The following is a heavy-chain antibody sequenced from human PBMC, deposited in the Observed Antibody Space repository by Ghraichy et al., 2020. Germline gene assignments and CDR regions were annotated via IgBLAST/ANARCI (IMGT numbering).Heavy chain of an antibody. J-gene: IGHJ4*02. V-gene: IGHV1-8*01. Sequence: ASVKVSCKASGYTFTSYDINWVRQATGQGLEWMGWMNPNSGNTGYAQKFQGRVTMTRNTSISTAYMELSSLRSEDTAVYYCARGLVRITMVRGVIPPMGYWGQGTLVTVSS. D-gene: IGHD3-10*01. CDR1: GYTFTSYD. CDR3: ARGLVRITMVRGVIPPMGY. CDR2: MNPNSGNT.